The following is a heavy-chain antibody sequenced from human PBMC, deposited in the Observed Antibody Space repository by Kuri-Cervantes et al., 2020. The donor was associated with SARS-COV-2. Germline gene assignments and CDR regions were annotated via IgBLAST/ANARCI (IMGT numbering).Heavy chain of an antibody. J-gene: IGHJ4*02. D-gene: IGHD4/OR15-4a*01. V-gene: IGHV4-61*02. CDR1: GGSISGEAYY. CDR3: ARDVGAS. Sequence: SETLSLTCSVSGGSISGEAYYWSWIRQPAGKGLEWIGRIYTSGSTNYNPSLKSRVTMSVDTSKNQFSLKLSSVTAADTAVYYCARDVGASWGQGTLVTVSS. CDR2: IYTSGST.